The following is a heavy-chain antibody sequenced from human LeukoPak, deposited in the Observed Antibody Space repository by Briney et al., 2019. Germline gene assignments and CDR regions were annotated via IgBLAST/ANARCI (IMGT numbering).Heavy chain of an antibody. Sequence: GGSLRLSCAASGFTFSSYWMSWVRQAPGKGLEWVANIKQDGSEKYYVDSVKGRFTISRDNAKNSLYLQMNSLRAEDTAVYYCARDDCSSTSCYINWFDPWGQGTLVTVSS. CDR2: IKQDGSEK. J-gene: IGHJ5*02. V-gene: IGHV3-7*01. CDR1: GFTFSSYW. D-gene: IGHD2-2*02. CDR3: ARDDCSSTSCYINWFDP.